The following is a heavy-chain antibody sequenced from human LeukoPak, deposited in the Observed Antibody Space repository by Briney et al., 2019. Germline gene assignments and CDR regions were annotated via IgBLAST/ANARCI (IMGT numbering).Heavy chain of an antibody. V-gene: IGHV4-61*02. CDR2: IFSSGTT. D-gene: IGHD4-11*01. J-gene: IGHJ4*02. CDR3: AREDTDYSADS. Sequence: SRTLSLTCTVSGGSISGGTYYWTWIRQPAGKGLEWIGRIFSSGTTQYNPSLQSRVIISLDTSNNQFSLRLSSVTAADTAVYYCAREDTDYSADSWGQGTLVTVSS. CDR1: GGSISGGTYY.